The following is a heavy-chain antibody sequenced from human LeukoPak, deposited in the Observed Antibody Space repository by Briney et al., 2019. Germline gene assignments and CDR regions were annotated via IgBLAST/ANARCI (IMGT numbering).Heavy chain of an antibody. CDR1: GFTFSSYG. CDR2: IAYDGSYE. D-gene: IGHD2-15*01. J-gene: IGHJ6*03. Sequence: PGGSLGLSCEASGFTFSSYGMHWVRQAPGKGLEWVAIIAYDGSYENYGDSVKGRFTISRDNDRDSLYMEMNSLRREDTALYYCVKSGGYYYMDAWGKGTTVIVSS. CDR3: VKSGGYYYMDA. V-gene: IGHV3-30*02.